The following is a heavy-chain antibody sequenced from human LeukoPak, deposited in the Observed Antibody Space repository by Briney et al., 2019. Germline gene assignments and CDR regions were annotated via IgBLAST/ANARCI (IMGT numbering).Heavy chain of an antibody. Sequence: HPGRSLRLSCTASGFTFGDYAMSWVRQAPGKGLEWVGFIRSKAYGGTTEYAASVKGRFTISRDDSKSIAYLQMNSLKTEDTAVYYCTRARIAVAGRGRYFDYWGQGTLVTVSS. CDR2: IRSKAYGGTT. V-gene: IGHV3-49*04. D-gene: IGHD6-19*01. CDR3: TRARIAVAGRGRYFDY. CDR1: GFTFGDYA. J-gene: IGHJ4*02.